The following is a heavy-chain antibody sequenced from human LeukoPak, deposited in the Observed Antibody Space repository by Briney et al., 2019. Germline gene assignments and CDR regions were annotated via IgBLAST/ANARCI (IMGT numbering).Heavy chain of an antibody. CDR3: ARVPISSGNYYYYTDV. J-gene: IGHJ6*03. D-gene: IGHD3-10*01. Sequence: GASVKVSCKASGYTFTSYGISWVRQAPGQGLEWMGWISAYNGNTNYAQKLQGRVTMTTDTSTSTAYMELRSLRSDDTAVYYCARVPISSGNYYYYTDVWGKGTAVTVSS. CDR1: GYTFTSYG. CDR2: ISAYNGNT. V-gene: IGHV1-18*01.